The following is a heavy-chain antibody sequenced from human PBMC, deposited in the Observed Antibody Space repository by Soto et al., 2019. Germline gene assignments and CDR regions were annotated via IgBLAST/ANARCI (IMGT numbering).Heavy chain of an antibody. D-gene: IGHD2-2*01. CDR2: IDPSDSQT. CDR3: ARFSHCSSTSCPASPPAIPYYYYGMDV. J-gene: IGHJ6*02. Sequence: GESLKISCKGSGYSFAGYWITWVRQKPGKGLEWMGRIDPSDSQTYYSPSFRGQVTISADKSISTAYLQWSSLKASDTAMYYCARFSHCSSTSCPASPPAIPYYYYGMDVWGQGTTVTVSS. CDR1: GYSFAGYW. V-gene: IGHV5-10-1*04.